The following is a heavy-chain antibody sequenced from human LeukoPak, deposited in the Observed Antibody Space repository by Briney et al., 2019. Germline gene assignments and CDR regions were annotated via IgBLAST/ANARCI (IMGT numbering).Heavy chain of an antibody. V-gene: IGHV3-23*01. Sequence: GGSLRLSCAASGFTLSSYAMSWVRQAPGKGLEWVSVISGSGGSPNYADSVKGRFSISGDNSKNTLYLQMNNLRAEDTAVYYCAKAGGYSYNSYFAPWGQGTLVTVSS. CDR2: ISGSGGSP. J-gene: IGHJ5*02. D-gene: IGHD5-18*01. CDR1: GFTLSSYA. CDR3: AKAGGYSYNSYFAP.